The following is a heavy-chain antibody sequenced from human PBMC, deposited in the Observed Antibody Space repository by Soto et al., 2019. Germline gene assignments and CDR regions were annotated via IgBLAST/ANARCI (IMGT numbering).Heavy chain of an antibody. V-gene: IGHV3-21*01. D-gene: IGHD5-18*01. Sequence: GGSLRLSCAASGFTFSSYSMTWVRQAPGKGLEWVSSISSSRSYIYYADSVKGRFTISRDNATNSLYLQMNSLRAEDTAVYYCARDTRGYRNDYGMDVWGQGTTVTVSS. J-gene: IGHJ6*02. CDR2: ISSSRSYI. CDR3: ARDTRGYRNDYGMDV. CDR1: GFTFSSYS.